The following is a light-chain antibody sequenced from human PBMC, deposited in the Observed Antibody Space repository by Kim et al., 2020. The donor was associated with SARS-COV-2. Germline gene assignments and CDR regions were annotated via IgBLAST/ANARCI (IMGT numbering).Light chain of an antibody. CDR2: GDA. CDR3: QSYDNSLSGPI. J-gene: IGLJ2*01. V-gene: IGLV1-40*01. CDR1: SSNIGAGFR. Sequence: QRVSISFPESSSNIGAGFRVQWYHQLPGTAPKLLIHGDANRPSGVPDRFSGSKSGTSASLAITGLQAEDEADYYCQSYDNSLSGPIFGGGTQLTVL.